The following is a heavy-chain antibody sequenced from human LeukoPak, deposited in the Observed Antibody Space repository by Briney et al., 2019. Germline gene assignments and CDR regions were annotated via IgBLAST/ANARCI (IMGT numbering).Heavy chain of an antibody. V-gene: IGHV4-4*02. J-gene: IGHJ4*02. CDR3: ASYVDTAMVFDY. Sequence: SGTLSLTCDVSGASISSSNWWSWVRQPPGQGLEWIGEIYHIGNVNYNPALKSRVTISVDTSKNQFSLKLSSVTAADTAVYYCASYVDTAMVFDYWGQGTLVTVSS. D-gene: IGHD5-18*01. CDR2: IYHIGNV. CDR1: GASISSSNW.